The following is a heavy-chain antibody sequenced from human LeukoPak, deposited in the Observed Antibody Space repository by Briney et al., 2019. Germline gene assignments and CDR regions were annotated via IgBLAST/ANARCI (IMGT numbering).Heavy chain of an antibody. Sequence: GGSLRLSCAASGFTFSSYEMNWDRQAPGKGLEWVSYISSSGSTIYYADSVKGRFTISRDNAKNSLYLQMNSLRAEDTAVYYCAREGAAAGHYYGMDVWGKGTTVTVSS. D-gene: IGHD6-13*01. CDR1: GFTFSSYE. CDR3: AREGAAAGHYYGMDV. V-gene: IGHV3-48*03. J-gene: IGHJ6*04. CDR2: ISSSGSTI.